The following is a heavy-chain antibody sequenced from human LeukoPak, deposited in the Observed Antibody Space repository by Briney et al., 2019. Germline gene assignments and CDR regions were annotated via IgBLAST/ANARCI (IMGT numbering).Heavy chain of an antibody. J-gene: IGHJ6*03. CDR2: ISYDGSSK. Sequence: GGSLRLSCAASGFTFSSYAMHWVRQAPGKGLEWVAVISYDGSSKYYADSVKGRFTISRDNSKNTLYLQMNSLRAEDTAVYYCARESDYAPPYYYMDVWGKGTTVTVSS. D-gene: IGHD4-17*01. V-gene: IGHV3-30-3*01. CDR1: GFTFSSYA. CDR3: ARESDYAPPYYYMDV.